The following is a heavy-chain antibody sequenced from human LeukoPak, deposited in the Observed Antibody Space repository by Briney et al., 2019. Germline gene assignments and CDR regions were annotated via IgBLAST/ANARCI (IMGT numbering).Heavy chain of an antibody. D-gene: IGHD3-3*01. Sequence: SETLSLTCAVYGGSFSGYYWSWIRQPPGKGLEWIGYIYYSGSTNYNPSLKSRVTISVDTSKNQFSLKLSSVTAADTAVYYCARDGPYYDFWSGYYPPPQNYYYGMDVWGQGTTVTVSS. CDR3: ARDGPYYDFWSGYYPPPQNYYYGMDV. CDR1: GGSFSGYY. CDR2: IYYSGST. J-gene: IGHJ6*02. V-gene: IGHV4-59*01.